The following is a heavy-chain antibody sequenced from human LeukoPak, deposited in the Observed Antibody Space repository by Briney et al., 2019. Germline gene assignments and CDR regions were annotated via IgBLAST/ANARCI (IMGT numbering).Heavy chain of an antibody. CDR1: GFTFSSYA. D-gene: IGHD3-10*01. Sequence: GGSLRLSCAASGFTFSSYAMHWVRQAPGKGLEWVAVISYDGSNKYYADSVKSRFTISRDNSKNTLYLQMNSLRAEDTTVYYCARVLLGSWDWFDPWGQGTLVTVSS. J-gene: IGHJ5*02. V-gene: IGHV3-30-3*01. CDR3: ARVLLGSWDWFDP. CDR2: ISYDGSNK.